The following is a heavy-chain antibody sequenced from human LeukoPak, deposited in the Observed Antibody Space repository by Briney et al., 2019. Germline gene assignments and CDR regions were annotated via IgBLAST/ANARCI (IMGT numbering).Heavy chain of an antibody. J-gene: IGHJ3*02. CDR1: GGSISTDY. CDR3: ASRSGSFSDALDI. V-gene: IGHV4-59*08. D-gene: IGHD3-10*01. CDR2: IHYSEST. Sequence: PSETLSLTCAFSGGSISTDYWGWIRQPPGKGLEWIGYIHYSESTKYNPSLKSRVTMSVDTSKNQFSLKLSSVTAADTAVYYCASRSGSFSDALDIWGQGTLVTVSS.